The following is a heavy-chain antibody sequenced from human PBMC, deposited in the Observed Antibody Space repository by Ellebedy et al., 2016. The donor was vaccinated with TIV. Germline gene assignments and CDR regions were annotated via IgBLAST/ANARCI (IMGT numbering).Heavy chain of an antibody. J-gene: IGHJ4*02. CDR2: IYSGGST. Sequence: GESLKISCAASGFTVTNSYMSWVRQAPGKGLEWVSLIYSGGSTNYAAPVKGRFPISRDNAKSTMYLQMNSLRAEDTAVYFCARGGIDLWDKLDFWGRGTLATVSA. D-gene: IGHD3/OR15-3a*01. V-gene: IGHV3-66*01. CDR3: ARGGIDLWDKLDF. CDR1: GFTVTNSY.